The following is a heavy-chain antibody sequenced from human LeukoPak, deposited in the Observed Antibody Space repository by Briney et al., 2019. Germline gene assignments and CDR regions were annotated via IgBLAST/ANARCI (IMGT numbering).Heavy chain of an antibody. CDR3: AILVNWSPPPFDY. CDR2: INPNSGDA. V-gene: IGHV1-2*02. D-gene: IGHD1-1*01. J-gene: IGHJ4*02. Sequence: ASVKVSCKASGYTFTGYYIHWVRQAPGQGLEWMGLINPNSGDANYAQKFQGRVTMTMDTSISTAYMELTRLRSDDTAVYYCAILVNWSPPPFDYWGQGTLVTVSS. CDR1: GYTFTGYY.